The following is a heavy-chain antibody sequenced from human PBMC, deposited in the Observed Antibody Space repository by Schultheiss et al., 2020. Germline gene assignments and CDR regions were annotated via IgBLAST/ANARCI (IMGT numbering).Heavy chain of an antibody. J-gene: IGHJ4*02. Sequence: GSLRLSCAASGFTFSSYAMNWVRQAPGKGLEWVSSISSSSSYIYYADSVKGRFTISRDNAKNSLYLQMNSLRAEDTAVYYCAREGIVAPSAYWGQGTLGTVS. CDR3: AREGIVAPSAY. CDR2: ISSSSSYI. V-gene: IGHV3-21*01. CDR1: GFTFSSYA. D-gene: IGHD1-26*01.